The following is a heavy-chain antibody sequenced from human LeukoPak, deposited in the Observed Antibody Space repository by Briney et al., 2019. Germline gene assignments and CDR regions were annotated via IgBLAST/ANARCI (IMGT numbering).Heavy chain of an antibody. D-gene: IGHD6-19*01. CDR1: GYTFTGYY. V-gene: IGHV1-18*04. Sequence: ASVKVSCKASGYTFTGYYMHWVRQAPGQGLEWMGWISAYNGNTNYAQKLQGRVTMTTDTSTSTAYMELRSLRSDDTAVYYCASPIAVAGIIDVWGQGTTVTVSS. CDR3: ASPIAVAGIIDV. CDR2: ISAYNGNT. J-gene: IGHJ6*02.